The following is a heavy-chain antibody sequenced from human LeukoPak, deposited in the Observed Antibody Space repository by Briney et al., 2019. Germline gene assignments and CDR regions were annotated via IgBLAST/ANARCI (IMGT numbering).Heavy chain of an antibody. CDR3: TTVFRYYYVFYYYYYMDV. Sequence: GALRLSCAASGFTFSSYAMHWVRQAPGKGLEWVAVISYDGSNKYYADSVKGRFTISRDNSKNTLYLQMNSLKTEDTAVYYCTTVFRYYYVFYYYYYMDVWGKGTTVTVSS. V-gene: IGHV3-30*04. D-gene: IGHD3-16*01. CDR2: ISYDGSNK. J-gene: IGHJ6*03. CDR1: GFTFSSYA.